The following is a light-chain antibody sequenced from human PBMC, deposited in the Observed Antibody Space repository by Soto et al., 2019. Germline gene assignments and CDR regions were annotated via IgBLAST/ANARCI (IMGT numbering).Light chain of an antibody. CDR1: SSNIGSNY. V-gene: IGLV1-47*01. J-gene: IGLJ3*02. Sequence: HSVLTQPHSASGTPGQRVTISCSGSSSNIGSNYVYWYQQLPGTAPKLLIYRNNQRPSGVPDRFAGSKSGTSASLAISGLRSEDEADYYCAACDDSLSGRVFGGGTKLTVL. CDR2: RNN. CDR3: AACDDSLSGRV.